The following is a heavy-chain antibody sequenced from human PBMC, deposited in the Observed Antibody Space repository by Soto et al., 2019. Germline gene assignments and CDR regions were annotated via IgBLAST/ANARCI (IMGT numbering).Heavy chain of an antibody. Sequence: GSLRLSCAASGFTFSSYSMNWVRQAPGKGLEWVSYISSSSSTIYYADSVKGRFTISRDNAKNSLYLQMNSLRDEDTAVYYCARGPYSSGWGNYYYYGMDVWGQGTTVTVSS. CDR1: GFTFSSYS. V-gene: IGHV3-48*02. CDR3: ARGPYSSGWGNYYYYGMDV. J-gene: IGHJ6*02. D-gene: IGHD6-19*01. CDR2: ISSSSSTI.